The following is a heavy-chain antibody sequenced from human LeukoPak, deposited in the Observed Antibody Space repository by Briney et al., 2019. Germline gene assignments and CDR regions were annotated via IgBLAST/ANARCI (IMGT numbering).Heavy chain of an antibody. Sequence: EASVTVSCKVSGHTVTELSMHWVRQAPGKGLEWMGGFDPEDGELIYAQKFQGRVTMTEDTSTDTAYMELSSLRSEDTAVYYCATDLATVVVVTNYWGQGTLVTVSS. D-gene: IGHD4-23*01. CDR1: GHTVTELS. CDR2: FDPEDGEL. J-gene: IGHJ4*02. CDR3: ATDLATVVVVTNY. V-gene: IGHV1-24*01.